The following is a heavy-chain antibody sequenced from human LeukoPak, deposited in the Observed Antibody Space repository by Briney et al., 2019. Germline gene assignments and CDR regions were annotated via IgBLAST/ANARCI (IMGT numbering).Heavy chain of an antibody. V-gene: IGHV3-30*02. J-gene: IGHJ3*02. CDR3: ARDVVPAASPYDAFDI. CDR2: IRYDGSNK. D-gene: IGHD2-2*01. Sequence: GGSLRLSCAASGFTFSSYGMHWVRQAPGKGLEWVAFIRYDGSNKYYADSVKGRFTISRDNSKNTLYLQMNSLRAEDTAVYYCARDVVPAASPYDAFDIWGQGTMVTVSS. CDR1: GFTFSSYG.